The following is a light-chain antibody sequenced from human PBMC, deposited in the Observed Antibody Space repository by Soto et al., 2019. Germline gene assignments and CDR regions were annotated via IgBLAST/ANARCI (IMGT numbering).Light chain of an antibody. Sequence: IVLTHSPGTLSLSPWERATLSCRASQSVSSSYLAWYQQKPGQAPRLLLYGASSRATGIPDRFSGGGSGTDFTLTISSLEPEDFAVYYCQQRNYWQVNFGQGTRLEIK. CDR3: QQRNYWQVN. J-gene: IGKJ5*01. CDR1: QSVSSSY. V-gene: IGKV3D-20*02. CDR2: GAS.